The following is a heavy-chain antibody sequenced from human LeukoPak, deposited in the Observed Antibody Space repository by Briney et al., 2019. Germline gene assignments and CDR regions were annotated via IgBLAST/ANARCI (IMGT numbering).Heavy chain of an antibody. CDR3: ARDRGTYYYDSSAPAVAFDI. CDR1: GLTVSSNY. Sequence: GGSLRLSCAASGLTVSSNYMSWVRQAPGKGLEWVSVIYIGGSTYYADSVKGRFTISRDNSKNTLYLQMNSLGAEDTAVYYCARDRGTYYYDSSAPAVAFDIWGQGTVVTVSS. D-gene: IGHD3-22*01. J-gene: IGHJ3*02. CDR2: IYIGGST. V-gene: IGHV3-66*02.